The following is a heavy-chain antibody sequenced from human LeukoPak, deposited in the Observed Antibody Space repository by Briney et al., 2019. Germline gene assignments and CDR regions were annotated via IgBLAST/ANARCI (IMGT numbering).Heavy chain of an antibody. D-gene: IGHD6-13*01. Sequence: SGGSLRLSCAAPGFTVSSNYMSWVRQAPGKGLEWVSVIYSGGSTYYADSVKGRFTISRDNSKNTLYLQMNSLRAEDTAMYYCARKEGSSWNYWGQGTLVTVSS. J-gene: IGHJ4*02. CDR3: ARKEGSSWNY. V-gene: IGHV3-53*01. CDR2: IYSGGST. CDR1: GFTVSSNY.